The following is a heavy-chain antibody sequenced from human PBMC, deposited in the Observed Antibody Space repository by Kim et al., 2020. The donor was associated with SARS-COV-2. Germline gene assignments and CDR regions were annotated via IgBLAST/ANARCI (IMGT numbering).Heavy chain of an antibody. Sequence: SETLSLTCTVSGGSIRGSTYYWGWIRQPPGKGLEWIGSIYHSGTTYRNPSLKSRVTISVDTSKNQFSLNLSSVTAADTAVYYCATYVVPVVQPISEYYFDYWGQGTLVTVSS. CDR2: IYHSGTT. D-gene: IGHD2-8*01. V-gene: IGHV4-39*01. CDR1: GGSIRGSTYY. J-gene: IGHJ4*02. CDR3: ATYVVPVVQPISEYYFDY.